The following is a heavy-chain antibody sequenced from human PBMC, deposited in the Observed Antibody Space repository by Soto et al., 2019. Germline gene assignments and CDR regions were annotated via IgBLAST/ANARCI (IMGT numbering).Heavy chain of an antibody. Sequence: GSLRLSCTASGFTFNIYAMTWVRQAPGKGLEWVSTTGATGRTTYYADSVKGRFTVSRDNSKNTLDLQMSNLRAEDTAVYYCATVHNTSRSFDYWGQGTLVTVSS. CDR2: TGATGRTT. CDR3: ATVHNTSRSFDY. D-gene: IGHD1-20*01. J-gene: IGHJ4*02. V-gene: IGHV3-23*01. CDR1: GFTFNIYA.